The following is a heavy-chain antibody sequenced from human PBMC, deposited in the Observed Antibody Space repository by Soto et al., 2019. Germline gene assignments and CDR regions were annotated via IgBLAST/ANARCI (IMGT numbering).Heavy chain of an antibody. CDR3: AKGIEDTEGIGGFDY. Sequence: GGSLRLSCAASGFTFSSYAMSWVRQAPGKGLEWVSAISGSGGSTYYADSVKGRFTISRDNSKNTLYLQMNSLRAEDTAVYYCAKGIEDTEGIGGFDYWGQETLVTVSS. J-gene: IGHJ4*02. V-gene: IGHV3-23*01. CDR2: ISGSGGST. D-gene: IGHD5-18*01. CDR1: GFTFSSYA.